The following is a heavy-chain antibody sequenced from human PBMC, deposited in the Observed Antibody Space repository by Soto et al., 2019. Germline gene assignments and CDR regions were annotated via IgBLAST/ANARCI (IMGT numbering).Heavy chain of an antibody. Sequence: QVQLVQSGGEVTKPGASVKVSCKSSGYTFTSYGVSWVRQAPGQGLEWLGWISVYTGNTKQAQKFQDSVTLTTEASTGTASLELRNLRSDDTAVYYCARDRCTTDRCYTHHFDVWGQGTTVTVSS. J-gene: IGHJ6*02. V-gene: IGHV1-18*04. CDR2: ISVYTGNT. CDR3: ARDRCTTDRCYTHHFDV. CDR1: GYTFTSYG. D-gene: IGHD2-8*01.